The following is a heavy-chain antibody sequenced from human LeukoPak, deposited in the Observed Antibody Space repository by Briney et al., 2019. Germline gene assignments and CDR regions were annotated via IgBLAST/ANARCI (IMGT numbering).Heavy chain of an antibody. CDR2: IYYSGST. D-gene: IGHD2-15*01. CDR3: ARTKEYCSGGSCYYYYYGMDV. CDR1: GGSISSYY. J-gene: IGHJ6*02. Sequence: SETLSLTCTVSGGSISSYYWSWSRQPPGKGLEWIGYIYYSGSTNYNPSLKSRVTISVDTSKNQFSLKLSSVTAADTAVYYCARTKEYCSGGSCYYYYYGMDVWSQGTTVTVSS. V-gene: IGHV4-59*01.